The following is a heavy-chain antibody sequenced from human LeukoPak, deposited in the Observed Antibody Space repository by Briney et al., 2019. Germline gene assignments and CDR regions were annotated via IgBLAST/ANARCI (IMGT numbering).Heavy chain of an antibody. CDR1: GYSFTSYW. V-gene: IGHV5-51*01. J-gene: IGHJ6*03. Sequence: GESLKISCKSSGYSFTSYWIGWVRQMPGKGLEWMGIIYPGDSDTRYSPSFQGQVTISADKSISTAYLQWSSLKASDTAMYYCARRGIAVAGTRGRDYYYYYMDVWGKGTTVTISS. D-gene: IGHD6-19*01. CDR3: ARRGIAVAGTRGRDYYYYYMDV. CDR2: IYPGDSDT.